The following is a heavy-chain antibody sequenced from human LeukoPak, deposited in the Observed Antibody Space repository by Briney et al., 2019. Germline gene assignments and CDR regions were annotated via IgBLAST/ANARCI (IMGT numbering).Heavy chain of an antibody. CDR3: AREPQLAAAPDY. Sequence: EASVKVSCKASGYTFTGYYMHWVRQAPGQGLEWMGWINPNSGGTNYAQKFQGRVTMTRDTSISTAYMELSRLRSDDTAVYYCAREPQLAAAPDYWGQGTLVTVSS. J-gene: IGHJ4*02. D-gene: IGHD6-13*01. CDR2: INPNSGGT. V-gene: IGHV1-2*02. CDR1: GYTFTGYY.